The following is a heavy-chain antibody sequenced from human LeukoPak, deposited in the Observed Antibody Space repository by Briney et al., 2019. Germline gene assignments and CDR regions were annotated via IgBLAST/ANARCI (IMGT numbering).Heavy chain of an antibody. CDR1: GFTFSDYA. CDR3: AELGITMIGGV. CDR2: ISSSGSTI. V-gene: IGHV3-48*03. Sequence: GGSLRLSCTASGFTFSDYAMHWVRQAPGKGLEWVSYISSSGSTIYYADSVKGRFTISRDNAKNSLYLQMNSLRAEDTAVYYCAELGITMIGGVWGKGTTVTISS. J-gene: IGHJ6*04. D-gene: IGHD3-10*02.